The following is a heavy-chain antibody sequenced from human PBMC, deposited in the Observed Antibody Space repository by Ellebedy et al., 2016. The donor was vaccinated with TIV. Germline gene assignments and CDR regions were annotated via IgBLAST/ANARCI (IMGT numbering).Heavy chain of an antibody. J-gene: IGHJ4*02. CDR2: IWDDGSVK. D-gene: IGHD2-15*01. CDR3: VTATSHCRSSACNPGGY. V-gene: IGHV3-33*01. CDR1: GFSFSDYD. Sequence: GGSLRLXXAASGFSFSDYDIHWVRQTPGKGLEWVAGIWDDGSVKYYAGSVKGRFTVSRDNSKNTLYLQTNSLRSEDTALYFCVTATSHCRSSACNPGGYWGQGTLVTVSS.